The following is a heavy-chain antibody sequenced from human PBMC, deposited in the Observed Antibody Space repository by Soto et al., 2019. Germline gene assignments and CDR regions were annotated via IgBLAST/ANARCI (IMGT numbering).Heavy chain of an antibody. CDR3: ARVLGSGLLRVWEDY. V-gene: IGHV4-34*01. CDR1: GGSFSGYY. D-gene: IGHD3-16*01. Sequence: PSETLSLTCAVYGGSFSGYYWSWIRQPPGKGLEWIGEINHRGSTNYNLSLKSRVTISVDTSKNQFSLKLSSVTAADTAVYYCARVLGSGLLRVWEDYWGQGTLVTVSS. CDR2: INHRGST. J-gene: IGHJ4*02.